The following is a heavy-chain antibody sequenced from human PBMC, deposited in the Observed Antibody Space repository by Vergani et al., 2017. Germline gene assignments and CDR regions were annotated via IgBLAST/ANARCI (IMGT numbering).Heavy chain of an antibody. CDR1: GFTFDDYA. J-gene: IGHJ6*02. CDR3: ARFNGYSNDYGMDV. D-gene: IGHD4-11*01. CDR2: ISWNSGSI. V-gene: IGHV3-9*01. Sequence: EVQLVESGGGLVQPGRSLRLSCAASGFTFDDYAMHWVRQAPGKGLEWVSGISWNSGSIGYADSVKGRFTISRDNAKNSLYLQMNSLRAEDTAVYYCARFNGYSNDYGMDVWGQGP.